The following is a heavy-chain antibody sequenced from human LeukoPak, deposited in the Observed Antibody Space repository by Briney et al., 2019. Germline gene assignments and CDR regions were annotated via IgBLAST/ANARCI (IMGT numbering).Heavy chain of an antibody. Sequence: SETLSLACTVSGGSISSYYWSWIRQPPGKGLEWIGYIYYSGSTNYNPSLKSRVTISVDTSKNQFSLKLSSVTAADTAVYYCARVDHINRLLRGDRAGIWFDPWGQGTLVTVSS. D-gene: IGHD2-15*01. CDR1: GGSISSYY. J-gene: IGHJ5*02. V-gene: IGHV4-59*01. CDR3: ARVDHINRLLRGDRAGIWFDP. CDR2: IYYSGST.